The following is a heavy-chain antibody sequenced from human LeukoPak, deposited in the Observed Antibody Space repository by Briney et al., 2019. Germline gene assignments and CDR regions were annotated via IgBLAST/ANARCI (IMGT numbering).Heavy chain of an antibody. CDR3: ARGDYGSGGYYNPFGY. V-gene: IGHV4-34*01. CDR2: INHSGSA. D-gene: IGHD3-10*01. J-gene: IGHJ4*02. CDR1: GGSFSGYY. Sequence: SETLSLTCAVYGGSFSGYYWSWIRQPPGKGLEWIGEINHSGSANYNPSLKSRVTISVDTSKNQFSLKLSSVTAADTAVYYCARGDYGSGGYYNPFGYWGQGTLVTVSS.